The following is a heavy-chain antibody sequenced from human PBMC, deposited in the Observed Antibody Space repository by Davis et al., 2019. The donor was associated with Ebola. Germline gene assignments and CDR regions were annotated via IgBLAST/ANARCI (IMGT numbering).Heavy chain of an antibody. V-gene: IGHV3-7*01. Sequence: GGSLRLSCAASGFTFSNYWMSWVRQAPGKGLEWVANIEQDGSEKYYVDSLKGRFTISRDNAKNSVSLQMNSLRAEDTAVYYCARAPLRGYFDLWGRGTLVTVSS. J-gene: IGHJ2*01. D-gene: IGHD4-17*01. CDR3: ARAPLRGYFDL. CDR1: GFTFSNYW. CDR2: IEQDGSEK.